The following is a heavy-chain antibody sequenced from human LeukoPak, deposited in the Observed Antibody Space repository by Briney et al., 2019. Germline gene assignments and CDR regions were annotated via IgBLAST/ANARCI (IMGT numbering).Heavy chain of an antibody. D-gene: IGHD1-7*01. CDR2: IYYGGST. CDR1: GGSIGGYY. Sequence: SETLSLTCSVSGGSIGGYYWSWVRQPPGKGLELIGYIYYGGSTSYSPSLKTRVTISVDTSKNQFSLRVTSVTAADTAVYYCARGWNYKGPLDFWGQGALVTVSS. J-gene: IGHJ4*02. CDR3: ARGWNYKGPLDF. V-gene: IGHV4-59*01.